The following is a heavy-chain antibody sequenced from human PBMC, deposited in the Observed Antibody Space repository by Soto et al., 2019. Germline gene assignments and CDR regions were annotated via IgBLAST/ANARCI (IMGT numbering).Heavy chain of an antibody. J-gene: IGHJ5*02. CDR3: ARTASQVWLREGWFDP. V-gene: IGHV1-18*04. CDR1: GYTFTSYG. CDR2: ISAYNGNT. Sequence: QVQLVQSGAEVKKPGASVKVSCKASGYTFTSYGISWVRQAPGQGLEWMGWISAYNGNTNYAQKLQGRVTMTTDTATSTAYMELRSLRSDETAVYYFARTASQVWLREGWFDPRGQGTLVAVSS. D-gene: IGHD5-12*01.